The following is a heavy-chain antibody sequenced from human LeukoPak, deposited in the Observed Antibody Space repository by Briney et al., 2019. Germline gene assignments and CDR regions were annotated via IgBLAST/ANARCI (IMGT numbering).Heavy chain of an antibody. D-gene: IGHD3-22*01. J-gene: IGHJ4*01. V-gene: IGHV3-30*18. CDR1: GFTFSSYG. Sequence: GGSLRLSCAASGFTFSSYGMHWVRQAPGKGLEWVAVISYDGSNKYYADSVKGRFTISRDNSKNTLYLQMNSLRAEDTAVYYCAKEMYYYDSSGYYALDYWGQGTLVTVSS. CDR3: AKEMYYYDSSGYYALDY. CDR2: ISYDGSNK.